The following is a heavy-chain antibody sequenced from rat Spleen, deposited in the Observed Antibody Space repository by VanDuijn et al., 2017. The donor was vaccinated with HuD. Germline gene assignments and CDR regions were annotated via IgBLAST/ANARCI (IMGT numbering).Heavy chain of an antibody. V-gene: IGHV5-46*01. D-gene: IGHD2-5*01. Sequence: EVQLVESGGGLVQPGRSLKLSCAASGFTFSGFPMAWVRQAPTEGLEWVASISTSGAGTFYRDSVKGRFTISRDTAQNTLYLQMNSPTSEDTATYYCTRGGYFRHWGQGVMVTVSS. CDR2: ISTSGAGT. CDR3: TRGGYFRH. J-gene: IGHJ2*01. CDR1: GFTFSGFP.